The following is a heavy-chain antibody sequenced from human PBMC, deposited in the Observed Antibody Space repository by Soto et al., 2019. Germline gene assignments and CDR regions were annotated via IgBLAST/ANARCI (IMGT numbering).Heavy chain of an antibody. Sequence: QVQLQESGPGLVKPSQTLSLTCSVSGASTVSHYHWTWICQPPGKGLEWMGYIYNSGTTFYNPSLTSRLSISMDTSGNQFSLELRSVTAADTAVYYCALALGPTTGLDYWGQGTLVTVSS. V-gene: IGHV4-31*02. J-gene: IGHJ4*02. CDR3: ALALGPTTGLDY. CDR2: IYNSGTT. CDR1: GASTVSHYH. D-gene: IGHD1-26*01.